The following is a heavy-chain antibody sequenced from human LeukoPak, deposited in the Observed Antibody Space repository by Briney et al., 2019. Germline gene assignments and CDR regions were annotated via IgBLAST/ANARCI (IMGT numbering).Heavy chain of an antibody. CDR3: ARVDTVMAYYFDL. J-gene: IGHJ4*02. Sequence: GGSLRLSCAASGFTVSTNCMTWVRQAPRKGLEWVSTIYSGGTTYYADSVMGRFTISRHNSRNTLYLQMNSLRAEDTAVYYCARVDTVMAYYFDLWGRGTLVTVSS. D-gene: IGHD5-18*01. V-gene: IGHV3-53*04. CDR2: IYSGGTT. CDR1: GFTVSTNC.